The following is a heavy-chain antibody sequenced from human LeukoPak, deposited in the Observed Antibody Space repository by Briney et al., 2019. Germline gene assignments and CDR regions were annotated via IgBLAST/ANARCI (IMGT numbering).Heavy chain of an antibody. V-gene: IGHV4-59*01. CDR2: IYYSGST. J-gene: IGHJ5*02. Sequence: SETLSLTCTVSGGSISSYCWSWIRQPPGKGLEWIGYIYYSGSTNYNPSLKSRVTISVDTSKNQFSLKLSSVTAADTAVYYCAREKRPRNRFDPWGQGTLVTVSS. CDR1: GGSISSYC. CDR3: AREKRPRNRFDP.